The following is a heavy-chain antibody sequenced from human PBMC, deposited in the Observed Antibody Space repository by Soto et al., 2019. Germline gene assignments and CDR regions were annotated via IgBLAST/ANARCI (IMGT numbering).Heavy chain of an antibody. V-gene: IGHV4-34*01. CDR1: GGSFSGYY. CDR3: ARLLGNWNYGGAYWFDP. Sequence: SETLSLTCAVYGGSFSGYYWSWIRQPPGKGLEWIGEINHSGSTNYNPSLKSRVTISVDTSKNQFSLKLSSVTAADTAVYYCARLLGNWNYGGAYWFDPWGQGTLVTVSS. CDR2: INHSGST. J-gene: IGHJ5*02. D-gene: IGHD1-7*01.